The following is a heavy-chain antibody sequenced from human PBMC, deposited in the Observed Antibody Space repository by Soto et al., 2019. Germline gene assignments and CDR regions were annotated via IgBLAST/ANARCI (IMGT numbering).Heavy chain of an antibody. Sequence: PSETLSLTCAGYGGSFSGYYCSWIRQPPGKGLEWIGEINHSGSTNYNPSLKSRVTISVDTSKNQFSLKLSSVTAADTAVYYCASSMGYYYGSGRIDYWGQGTLVTVSS. D-gene: IGHD3-10*01. CDR1: GGSFSGYY. J-gene: IGHJ4*02. CDR3: ASSMGYYYGSGRIDY. CDR2: INHSGST. V-gene: IGHV4-34*01.